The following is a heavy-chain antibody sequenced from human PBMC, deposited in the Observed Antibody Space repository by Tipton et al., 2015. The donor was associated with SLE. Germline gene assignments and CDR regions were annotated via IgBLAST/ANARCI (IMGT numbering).Heavy chain of an antibody. J-gene: IGHJ4*02. D-gene: IGHD3-10*01. V-gene: IGHV4-39*01. CDR1: GGSITTTPYY. CDR2: THSSGTT. CDR3: ARLSPLWFGEYTEY. Sequence: TLSLTCIVSGGSITTTPYYWGWIRQSPEKGLEWIGSTHSSGTTYYNPSLESRVTMSMDTSKNEFSLNLRSVTATDTAVYYCARLSPLWFGEYTEYWGQGTLVTVTS.